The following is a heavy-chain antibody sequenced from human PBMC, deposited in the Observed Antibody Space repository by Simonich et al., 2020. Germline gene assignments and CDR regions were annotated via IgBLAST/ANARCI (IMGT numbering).Heavy chain of an antibody. Sequence: QVQLVQSGAEVKKPGASVKVSCKASGYTFTSYGISWVRQAPGQGLEWMGWISAYNGNTNYAQKLQGRVTMTTVTSTSTAYMELRSLRSDDTAVYYCARASRGTWWYYYFDYRGQGTLVTVSS. D-gene: IGHD2-15*01. J-gene: IGHJ4*02. CDR2: ISAYNGNT. V-gene: IGHV1-18*01. CDR3: ARASRGTWWYYYFDY. CDR1: GYTFTSYG.